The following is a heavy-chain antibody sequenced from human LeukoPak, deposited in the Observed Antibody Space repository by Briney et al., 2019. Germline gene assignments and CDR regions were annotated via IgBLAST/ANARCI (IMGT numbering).Heavy chain of an antibody. J-gene: IGHJ6*03. CDR2: IYYSGST. V-gene: IGHV4-39*07. CDR1: GGSISSSSYY. D-gene: IGHD6-19*01. CDR3: ARDASIAVAGTHYYYYMDV. Sequence: PSETLSLTCTVSGGSISSSSYYWGWIRQPPGKGLEWIGSIYYSGSTYYTPSLKSRVTISVDTSKNQFSLKLSSVTAADTAVYYCARDASIAVAGTHYYYYMDVWGKGTTVTVSS.